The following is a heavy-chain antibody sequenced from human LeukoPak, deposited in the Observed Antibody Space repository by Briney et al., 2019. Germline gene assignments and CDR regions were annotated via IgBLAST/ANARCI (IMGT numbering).Heavy chain of an antibody. Sequence: GGSLRLSCAASGFTFSSYAMSWVRQAPGKGLEWVSSISSSSSYIYYADSVKGRFTISRDNAKNSLYLQMNSLRAEDTAVYYCATGPAAIYYYYYYMDVWGKGTTVTVSS. V-gene: IGHV3-21*01. D-gene: IGHD2-2*01. CDR2: ISSSSSYI. CDR3: ATGPAAIYYYYYYMDV. CDR1: GFTFSSYA. J-gene: IGHJ6*03.